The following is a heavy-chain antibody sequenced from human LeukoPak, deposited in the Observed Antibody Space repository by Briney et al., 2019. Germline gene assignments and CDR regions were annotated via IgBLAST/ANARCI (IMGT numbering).Heavy chain of an antibody. CDR1: GFTFSIYW. CDR3: ARDQRITMVRGVIIKGAFDI. V-gene: IGHV3-7*01. D-gene: IGHD3-10*01. J-gene: IGHJ3*02. CDR2: IKHDGSEK. Sequence: GGSLRLSCAASGFTFSIYWMSCVRRAPGKGLEWVANIKHDGSEKSSVDSVKGRFTISRDNAKNSMYLQMNSLRAEDTAVYDCARDQRITMVRGVIIKGAFDIWGQGTMVTVSS.